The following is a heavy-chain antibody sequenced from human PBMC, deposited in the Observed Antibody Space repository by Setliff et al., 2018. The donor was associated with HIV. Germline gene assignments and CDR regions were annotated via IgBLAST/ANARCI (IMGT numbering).Heavy chain of an antibody. V-gene: IGHV1-69*02. Sequence: GASVKVSCKASGGTFSSYTINWVRRAPGQGLEWMGRSIPILGIGNDEQAQKFKGRVTFTADKSTSTVYMEPSSLRSEDTAVYYCARCGAGEWHLYMDVWGKGTAVTVSS. J-gene: IGHJ6*03. CDR1: GGTFSSYT. D-gene: IGHD3-16*01. CDR3: ARCGAGEWHLYMDV. CDR2: SIPILGIG.